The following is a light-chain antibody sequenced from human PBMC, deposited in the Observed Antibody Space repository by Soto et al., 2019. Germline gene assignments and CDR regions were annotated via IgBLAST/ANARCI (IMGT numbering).Light chain of an antibody. V-gene: IGLV2-23*02. Sequence: QSVLTQPASVSGSPGQSITISCTGTSDNIGRFSFVSWYQQHPGKAPKLLIYELTKRPSGISDRFSGSKSGNTASLTISGLQAEDEADYYCCSYAGSSELVFGTGTKLTVL. CDR2: ELT. CDR3: CSYAGSSELV. CDR1: SDNIGRFSF. J-gene: IGLJ1*01.